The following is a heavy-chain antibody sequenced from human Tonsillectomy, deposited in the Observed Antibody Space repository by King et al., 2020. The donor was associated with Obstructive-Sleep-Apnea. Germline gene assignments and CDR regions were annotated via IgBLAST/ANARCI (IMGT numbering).Heavy chain of an antibody. CDR2: INPNSGGT. D-gene: IGHD6-13*01. CDR3: ARYAAADVHRRSNYFDY. Sequence: AQLVQSGAEVKKPGASVKVSCKASGYTFIGHSMHWVRQAPGQGLEWMGWINPNSGGTDYAQKFQGRVIMTRDTSISTAYMELSSLRSDDTAVYYCARYAAADVHRRSNYFDYWGQGTLVTVSS. V-gene: IGHV1-2*02. J-gene: IGHJ4*02. CDR1: GYTFIGHS.